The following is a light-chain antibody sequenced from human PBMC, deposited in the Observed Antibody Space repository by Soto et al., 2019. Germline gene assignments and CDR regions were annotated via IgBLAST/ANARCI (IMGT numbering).Light chain of an antibody. Sequence: QSALTRPASVSGSPGQAITISCTGSSSDVGGYNYVSWYQQNPGKAPKLMIYDVSNRPSGVSNRFSGSKSGNTASLTISGLQAEEEADYYCSSYTISSLYVFGTGTKVTVL. CDR2: DVS. CDR1: SSDVGGYNY. CDR3: SSYTISSLYV. J-gene: IGLJ1*01. V-gene: IGLV2-14*01.